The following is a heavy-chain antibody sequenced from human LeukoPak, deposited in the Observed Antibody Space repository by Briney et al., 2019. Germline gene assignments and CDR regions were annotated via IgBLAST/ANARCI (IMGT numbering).Heavy chain of an antibody. CDR2: ISGDGGST. D-gene: IGHD2-15*01. CDR3: AKDIYSGRGSYFEH. CDR1: GFIVSSNY. J-gene: IGHJ1*01. Sequence: PGGSLRLSCAASGFIVSSNYMCWVRQAPGKGLEWVSLISGDGGSTNYADSVKGRFTISRDNSKNSLYLQMNSLRTEDTALYYCAKDIYSGRGSYFEHWGQGTLVTVSS. V-gene: IGHV3-43*02.